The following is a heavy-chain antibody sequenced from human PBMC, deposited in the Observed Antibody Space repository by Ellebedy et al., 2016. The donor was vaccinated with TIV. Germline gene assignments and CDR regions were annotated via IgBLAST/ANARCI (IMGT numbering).Heavy chain of an antibody. J-gene: IGHJ3*02. Sequence: GGSLRLSCAASELTVTSNYMSWVRQAPGKGLEWVSVIFIVSTTYYADSVNGRFTISRDNYKNTLYIQMNSLRAEDTAVYYCARETFNDVDLKVWGVFDIWGQGTMVTVSS. CDR1: ELTVTSNY. CDR2: IFIVSTT. D-gene: IGHD1-1*01. CDR3: ARETFNDVDLKVWGVFDI. V-gene: IGHV3-66*01.